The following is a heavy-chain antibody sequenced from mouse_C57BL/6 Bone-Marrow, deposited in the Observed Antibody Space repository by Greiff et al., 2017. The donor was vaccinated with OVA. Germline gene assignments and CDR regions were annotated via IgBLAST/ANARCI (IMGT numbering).Heavy chain of an antibody. V-gene: IGHV1-19*01. CDR1: GYTFTDYY. CDR3: ARPSIGYFFAY. J-gene: IGHJ3*01. CDR2: INPYNGGT. Sequence: EVKLQESGPVLVKPGASVKMSCKASGYTFTDYYMNWVKQSHGKSLEWIGVINPYNGGTSYNQKFKGKATLTVDKSSSTAYMELNSLTSEDSAVYYCARPSIGYFFAYWGQGTLVTVSA. D-gene: IGHD2-3*01.